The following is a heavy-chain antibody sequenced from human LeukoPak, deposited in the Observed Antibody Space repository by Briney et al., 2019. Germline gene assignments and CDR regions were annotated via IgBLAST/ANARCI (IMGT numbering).Heavy chain of an antibody. CDR1: GNSISSGDYY. CDR2: IYSSGST. CDR3: ARASYSYDISGWVPFDY. D-gene: IGHD3-22*01. V-gene: IGHV4-61*02. Sequence: PSETLSLTCTVSGNSISSGDYYWSWIRQPAGQGLEWIGRIYSSGSTTYNPSLKSRVTISGDTSENQFSLRLSSVTAADTAVYYCARASYSYDISGWVPFDYWGQGTLVTVSS. J-gene: IGHJ4*02.